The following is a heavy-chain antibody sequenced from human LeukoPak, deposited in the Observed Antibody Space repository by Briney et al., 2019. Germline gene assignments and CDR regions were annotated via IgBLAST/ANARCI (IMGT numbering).Heavy chain of an antibody. D-gene: IGHD3-9*01. CDR3: ARGGGNLLPFFDPKYYYYMDV. V-gene: IGHV4-34*01. CDR1: GGSSSGYY. J-gene: IGHJ6*03. CDR2: INHSGST. Sequence: SETLSLTCAVYGGSSSGYYWSWVRQPPGKGLEWIAEINHSGSTNYNPSLRSRVTVYVDTSKDQFSLKLSSVTAADTAVYYCARGGGNLLPFFDPKYYYYMDVWGKGTTVTVSS.